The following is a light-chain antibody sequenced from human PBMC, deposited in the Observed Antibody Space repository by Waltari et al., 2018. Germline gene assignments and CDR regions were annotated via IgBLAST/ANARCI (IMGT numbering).Light chain of an antibody. CDR1: PSLGTF. CDR3: QQYKSYPLT. V-gene: IGKV1-5*03. J-gene: IGKJ4*01. CDR2: GGS. Sequence: DIQMTQSPSTLSASVGDRVIISCRASPSLGTFLAWDQQKPGKPPKILIHGGSTLQIGVPSRFSGRGSGTEFPLTISSLQPDDFATYYCQQYKSYPLTFGGGTRVEIK.